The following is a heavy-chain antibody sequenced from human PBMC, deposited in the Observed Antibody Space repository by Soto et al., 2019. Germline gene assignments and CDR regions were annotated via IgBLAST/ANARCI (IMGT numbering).Heavy chain of an antibody. D-gene: IGHD6-13*01. Sequence: EVQLVESGGGLVKPGGSLRLSCAASGFTFSSYSMNWVRQAPGKGLEWVSSISSSSSYIYYADSVKGRFTISRGNAKNSLYLQMNSLRAEDTAVYYCARGGQQLVYPNGLDYWGQGTLVTVSS. CDR3: ARGGQQLVYPNGLDY. CDR1: GFTFSSYS. J-gene: IGHJ4*02. CDR2: ISSSSSYI. V-gene: IGHV3-21*01.